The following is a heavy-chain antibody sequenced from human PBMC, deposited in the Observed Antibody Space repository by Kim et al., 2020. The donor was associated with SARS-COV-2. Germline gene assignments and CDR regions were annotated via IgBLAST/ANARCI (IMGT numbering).Heavy chain of an antibody. J-gene: IGHJ6*02. CDR2: ISSSSYT. D-gene: IGHD3-3*01. V-gene: IGHV3-11*06. CDR3: ARAHGIFGPDYYYYYGMDV. CDR1: GFTFSDYY. Sequence: GGSLRLSCAASGFTFSDYYMSWIRQAPGKGLEWVSYISSSSYTNYADSVKGRFTISRDNAKNSLYLQMNSLRAEDTAVYYCARAHGIFGPDYYYYYGMDVWGQGTTVTVSS.